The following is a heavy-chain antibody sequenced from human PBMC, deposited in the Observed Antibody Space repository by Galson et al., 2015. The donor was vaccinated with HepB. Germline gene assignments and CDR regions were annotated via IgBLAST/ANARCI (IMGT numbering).Heavy chain of an antibody. CDR2: IYTSGST. V-gene: IGHV4-61*02. Sequence: TLSLTCTVSGGSISSGSYYWSWIRQPAGKGLEWIGRIYTSGSTNYNPSLKSRVTMSVDTSKNQFSLKLSSVTAADTAVYYCARSYYDYVWGSYRYKGWFDPWGQGTLVTVSS. J-gene: IGHJ5*02. CDR1: GGSISSGSYY. D-gene: IGHD3-16*02. CDR3: ARSYYDYVWGSYRYKGWFDP.